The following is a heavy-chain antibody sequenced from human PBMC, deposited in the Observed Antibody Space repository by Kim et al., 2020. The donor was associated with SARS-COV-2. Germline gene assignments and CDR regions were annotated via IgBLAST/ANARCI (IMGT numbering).Heavy chain of an antibody. CDR3: ARGSAYYDILTGWRPLVD. D-gene: IGHD3-9*01. CDR1: GGTFSSYA. V-gene: IGHV1-69*13. Sequence: SVKVSCKASGGTFSSYAISWVRQAPGQGLEWMGGIIPIFGTANYAQKFQGRVTITADESTSTAYMELSSLRSEDTAVYYCARGSAYYDILTGWRPLVDWGQGTLVTVSS. CDR2: IIPIFGTA. J-gene: IGHJ4*02.